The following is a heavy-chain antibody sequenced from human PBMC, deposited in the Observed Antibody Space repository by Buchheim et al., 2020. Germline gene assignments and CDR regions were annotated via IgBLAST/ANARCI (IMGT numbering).Heavy chain of an antibody. CDR3: AKVVTTADYYYYGMDV. D-gene: IGHD4-17*01. Sequence: EVQLLESGGGLVQPGGSLRLSCAASGFTFNNYAMSWVRQAPGKGPEWVSAISGSGEYTYHADPVKGRITISRDNSKKKLYLQMNSLGAEDTAVYYCAKVVTTADYYYYGMDVWGQGTT. V-gene: IGHV3-23*01. J-gene: IGHJ6*02. CDR1: GFTFNNYA. CDR2: ISGSGEYT.